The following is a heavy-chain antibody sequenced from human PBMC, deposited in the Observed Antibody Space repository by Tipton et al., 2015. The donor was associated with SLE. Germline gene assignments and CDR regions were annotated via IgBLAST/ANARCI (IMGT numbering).Heavy chain of an antibody. J-gene: IGHJ4*02. CDR1: GGSISSGGYY. CDR2: IYYSGST. V-gene: IGHV4-31*03. Sequence: TLSLTCTASGGSISSGGYYWSWIRQHPGKGLEWIGYIYYSGSTYYNPSLKSRVTISVDTSKNQFSLKLSSVTAADTAVYYCARGSEWAELQGYFDYWGQGTLVTVSS. CDR3: ARGSEWAELQGYFDY. D-gene: IGHD1-7*01.